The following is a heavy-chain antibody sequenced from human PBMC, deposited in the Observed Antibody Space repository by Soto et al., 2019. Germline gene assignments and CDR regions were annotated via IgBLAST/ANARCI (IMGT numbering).Heavy chain of an antibody. CDR3: TRSLYSASWHAGY. CDR2: VYHSGTT. Sequence: SETLSLTCAVSGDSVTSGYYWGWIRQLPGKGLEWIGSVYHSGTTYYSPSLKSRVTISLDTSKNQFSLKLSSVTAADTAFYYCTRSLYSASWHAGYWGQGTLVTVSS. J-gene: IGHJ4*02. V-gene: IGHV4-38-2*01. CDR1: GDSVTSGYY. D-gene: IGHD2-2*01.